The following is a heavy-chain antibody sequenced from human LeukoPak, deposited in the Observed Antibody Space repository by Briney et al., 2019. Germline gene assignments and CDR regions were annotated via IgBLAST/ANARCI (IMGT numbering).Heavy chain of an antibody. D-gene: IGHD6-13*01. J-gene: IGHJ4*02. CDR1: GFTFSSYA. Sequence: GGSLRLSCAASGFTFSSYAMSWVRQAPGKGLEWVSAISGSGGNTYYADSVKGRFTISRDNSKNTLYLQMNSLRAEDTAVYYCAKDGVYSSSWYDFDYWGQGTLVTVSS. CDR2: ISGSGGNT. V-gene: IGHV3-23*01. CDR3: AKDGVYSSSWYDFDY.